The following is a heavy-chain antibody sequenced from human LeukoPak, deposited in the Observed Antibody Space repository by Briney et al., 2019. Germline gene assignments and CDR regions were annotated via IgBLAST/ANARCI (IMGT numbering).Heavy chain of an antibody. CDR2: IGRNGSRI. V-gene: IGHV3-48*01. CDR1: GFTFSSYS. J-gene: IGHJ5*02. D-gene: IGHD6-13*01. Sequence: GGSLRLSCAASGFTFSSYSMNWVRQAPEKGLEWLSYIGRNGSRIHYADSVKGRFTISRDNAQNSLYLQVNSLRAEDTAVYHCARDRFSSSWYSGGWFDPWGQGTLVTVSS. CDR3: ARDRFSSSWYSGGWFDP.